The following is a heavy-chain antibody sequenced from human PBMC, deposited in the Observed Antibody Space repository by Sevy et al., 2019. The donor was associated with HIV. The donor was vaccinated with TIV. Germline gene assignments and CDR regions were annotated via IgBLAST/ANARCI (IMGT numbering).Heavy chain of an antibody. CDR1: GFTFSDHY. J-gene: IGHJ4*02. V-gene: IGHV3-11*04. CDR3: ARDRKDYDSIGYYFTFDF. CDR2: ISGSGSSI. D-gene: IGHD3-22*01. Sequence: GGSLRLSCVASGFTFSDHYMSWIRQAPGKGLEWVSDISGSGSSIDYSDSVKGRFTISRDNAKNSLYLQTNSLRAEETAVYYCARDRKDYDSIGYYFTFDFWGQGTLVTVSS.